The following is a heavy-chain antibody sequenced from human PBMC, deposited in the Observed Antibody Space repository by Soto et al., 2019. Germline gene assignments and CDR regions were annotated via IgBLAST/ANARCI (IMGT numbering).Heavy chain of an antibody. V-gene: IGHV1-69*12. J-gene: IGHJ5*02. Sequence: QVQLVQSGAEVKKPGSSVKVSCKTSGGTFGSYAISWVRQAPGQGFEWMGGIIPIFSTPNYAQKFQGRVTITADESTSTAYMELSSLRSEDTAVYYCARPIQYYFDTSAQSAWFDPWGQGTLVTVSS. CDR3: ARPIQYYFDTSAQSAWFDP. CDR1: GGTFGSYA. CDR2: IIPIFSTP. D-gene: IGHD3-22*01.